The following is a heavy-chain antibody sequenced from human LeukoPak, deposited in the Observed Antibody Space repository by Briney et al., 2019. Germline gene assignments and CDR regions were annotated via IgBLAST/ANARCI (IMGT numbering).Heavy chain of an antibody. CDR3: ARGRFYSSGWPFSFKALTSRPPPH. CDR2: INHSGST. V-gene: IGHV4-34*01. J-gene: IGHJ1*01. D-gene: IGHD6-19*01. Sequence: SETLSLTSAVYGGSFSAYYWSWIRQPPGKGLEWIGEINHSGSTNYNPSLKSRVTISVDTSKNQFSLKLSSVTAADTAVYYCARGRFYSSGWPFSFKALTSRPPPHWGQGTLVTVSS. CDR1: GGSFSAYY.